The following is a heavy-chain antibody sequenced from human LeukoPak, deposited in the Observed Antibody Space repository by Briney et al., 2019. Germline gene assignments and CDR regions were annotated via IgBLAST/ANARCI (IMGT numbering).Heavy chain of an antibody. Sequence: GGSLRLSCAASGFIVSSNYMSWARQAPGKGLEWVSVIYSGGSTYYADSVKGRFTISRDNSKNTLYLQMNSLRAEDTAVYYCARRGDYSDSSGIDYWGQGTLVTVSS. CDR3: ARRGDYSDSSGIDY. V-gene: IGHV3-53*01. J-gene: IGHJ4*02. D-gene: IGHD3-22*01. CDR1: GFIVSSNY. CDR2: IYSGGST.